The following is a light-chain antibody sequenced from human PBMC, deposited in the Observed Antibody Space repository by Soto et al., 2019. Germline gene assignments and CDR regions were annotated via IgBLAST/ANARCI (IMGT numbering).Light chain of an antibody. CDR2: DAS. V-gene: IGKV1-33*01. Sequence: DILMTQSPSSLSASVGDRVTLTCQASQDITNFLNWYQHRPGTAPKLLVYDASNLAAGVPSRFSGRGSGTHFTFTISSLQPEESATYYCQQYDDLPLTFGPGTKVDIK. CDR1: QDITNF. CDR3: QQYDDLPLT. J-gene: IGKJ3*01.